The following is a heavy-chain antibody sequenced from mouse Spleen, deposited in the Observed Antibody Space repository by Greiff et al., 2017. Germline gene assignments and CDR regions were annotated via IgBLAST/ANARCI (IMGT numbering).Heavy chain of an antibody. CDR2: IWGGGST. D-gene: IGHD1-1*01. CDR3: ASGDTTGRFAY. Sequence: QVHVKQSGPGLVAPSQSLSITCTVSGFSLTSYGVDWVRQSPGKGLEWLGVIWGGGSTNYNSALKSRLSISKDNSKSQVFLKMNSLQTDDTAMYYCASGDTTGRFAYWGQGTLVTVSA. V-gene: IGHV2-6*01. J-gene: IGHJ3*01. CDR1: GFSLTSYG.